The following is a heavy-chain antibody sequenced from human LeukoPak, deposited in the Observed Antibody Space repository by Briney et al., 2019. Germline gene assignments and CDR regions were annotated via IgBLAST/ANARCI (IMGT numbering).Heavy chain of an antibody. CDR2: IYNSGST. CDR3: ARGASAYDPQDYYYYNYMDV. CDR1: GGSISSYY. J-gene: IGHJ6*03. D-gene: IGHD5-12*01. Sequence: SETLSPTCTVSGGSISSYYWTWIRQPPGKGLEWIGYIYNSGSTNYNPSLKSRVTISLDTSKNQFSLKLTSVTAADTAVYYCARGASAYDPQDYYYYNYMDVWGKGTTVTVSS. V-gene: IGHV4-59*01.